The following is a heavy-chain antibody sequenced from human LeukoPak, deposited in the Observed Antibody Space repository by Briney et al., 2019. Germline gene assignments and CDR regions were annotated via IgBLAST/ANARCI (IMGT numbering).Heavy chain of an antibody. J-gene: IGHJ4*02. Sequence: SETLSLTCAVSGGSISSGGYSWSWIRQPPGKGLEWIGEINHSGSTNYNPSLKSRVTISVDTSKNQFSLKLSSVTAADTAVYYCARGLAAIDYWGQGTLVTVSS. CDR1: GGSISSGGYS. CDR2: INHSGST. CDR3: ARGLAAIDY. D-gene: IGHD6-25*01. V-gene: IGHV4-34*01.